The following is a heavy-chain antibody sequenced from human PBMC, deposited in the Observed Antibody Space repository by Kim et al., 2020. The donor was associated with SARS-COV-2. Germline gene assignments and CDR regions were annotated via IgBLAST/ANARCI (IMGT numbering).Heavy chain of an antibody. CDR1: GGYISRYY. CDR2: IYHSGST. CDR3: ARDDRSGYGWCDY. J-gene: IGHJ4*02. V-gene: IGHV4-59*08. D-gene: IGHD3-22*01. Sequence: SETLSLTCTVSGGYISRYYWSWIRQPPGKGLEWIGSIYHSGSTNYNPSLTSRVTISVDTSKNQFSLTLSSVTAADTAVYYCARDDRSGYGWCDYWGQGTLVNVSS.